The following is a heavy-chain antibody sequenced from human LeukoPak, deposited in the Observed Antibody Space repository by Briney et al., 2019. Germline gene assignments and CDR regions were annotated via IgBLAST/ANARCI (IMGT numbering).Heavy chain of an antibody. V-gene: IGHV3-21*01. D-gene: IGHD1-1*01. CDR2: ISRASESI. CDR3: ARGATDVTRWFDP. CDR1: GFTFNTYS. Sequence: GGSLRLSCAASGFTFNTYSMSWVRQAPGKGLEWVSIISRASESIFYADSVKGRFTISRDNDKNSLYLQMNGLRAEDTAVYYCARGATDVTRWFDPWGQGTRVTVSS. J-gene: IGHJ5*02.